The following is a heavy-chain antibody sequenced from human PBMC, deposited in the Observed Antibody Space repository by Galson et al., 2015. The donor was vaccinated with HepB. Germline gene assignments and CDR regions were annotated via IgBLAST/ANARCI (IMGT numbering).Heavy chain of an antibody. V-gene: IGHV3-23*01. D-gene: IGHD3-10*01. CDR2: ISGSGGST. CDR1: GFTFSSYA. J-gene: IGHJ4*02. Sequence: SLRLSCAASGFTFSSYAMSWVRQAPGKGLEWVSAISGSGGSTYYADSVKGRFTISRDNSKNTLYLQMNSLRAEDTAVYYCAKDSLPMVRGVITPPLYFDYWGQGTLVTVSS. CDR3: AKDSLPMVRGVITPPLYFDY.